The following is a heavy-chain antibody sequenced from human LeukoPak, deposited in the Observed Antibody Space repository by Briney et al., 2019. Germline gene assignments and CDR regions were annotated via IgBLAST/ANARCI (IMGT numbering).Heavy chain of an antibody. V-gene: IGHV3-7*04. CDR1: GFTFASYW. J-gene: IGHJ4*02. D-gene: IGHD1-1*01. CDR3: VRGGNWVWDY. CDR2: IKPDGSET. Sequence: GGSLRLSCAASGFTFASYWMSWVRQTPGKGLEWVANIKPDGSETYFVDSVKGRFTISRDNAENSLYLQMNSLRAEDTAIYYCVRGGNWVWDYWGQGTLVTVSS.